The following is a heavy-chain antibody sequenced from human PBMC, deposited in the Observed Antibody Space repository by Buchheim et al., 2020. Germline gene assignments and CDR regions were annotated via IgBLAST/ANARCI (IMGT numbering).Heavy chain of an antibody. V-gene: IGHV3-30*18. J-gene: IGHJ4*02. CDR1: GFTFSSYG. CDR3: AKDLLRLGYCSGGSCYGFNY. Sequence: QVQLVESGGGVVQPGRSLRLSCAASGFTFSSYGMHWVRQAPGKGLEWVAVISYDGSNKYYADSVKGRFTISRDNSKNTLYLQMNSLRAEDTAVYYCAKDLLRLGYCSGGSCYGFNYWGQGTL. CDR2: ISYDGSNK. D-gene: IGHD2-15*01.